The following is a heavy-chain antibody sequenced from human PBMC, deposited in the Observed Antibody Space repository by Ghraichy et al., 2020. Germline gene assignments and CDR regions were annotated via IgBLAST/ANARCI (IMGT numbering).Heavy chain of an antibody. CDR2: ISGSGGST. J-gene: IGHJ3*02. D-gene: IGHD3-22*01. V-gene: IGHV3-23*01. CDR1: GFTFSSYA. Sequence: GGSLRLSCAASGFTFSSYAMSWVRQAPGKGLEWVSAISGSGGSTYYADSVKGRFTISRDNSKNTLYLQMNSLRAEDTAVYYCANRFRYDSSGYSDAFDIWGQGTMVTVSS. CDR3: ANRFRYDSSGYSDAFDI.